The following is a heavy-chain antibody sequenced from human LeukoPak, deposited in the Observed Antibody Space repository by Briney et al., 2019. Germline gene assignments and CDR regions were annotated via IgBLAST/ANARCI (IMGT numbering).Heavy chain of an antibody. CDR2: IYYSGST. J-gene: IGHJ4*02. D-gene: IGHD1-26*01. CDR3: ARDSGSYYWFDY. CDR1: GGSISSGGYY. V-gene: IGHV4-31*03. Sequence: PSQTLSLTCTVSGGSISSGGYYWSWLRQHPGKGLEWIGYIYYSGSTYYNPSLKSRVTISVDTSKNQLSLKLSSVTAADTAVYYCARDSGSYYWFDYWGQGTLVTVSS.